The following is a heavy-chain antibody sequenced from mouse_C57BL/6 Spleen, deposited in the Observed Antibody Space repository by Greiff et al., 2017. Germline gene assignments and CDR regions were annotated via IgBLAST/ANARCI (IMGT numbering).Heavy chain of an antibody. D-gene: IGHD1-2*01. CDR2: IDPEDGDT. CDR1: GFNIKDYY. Sequence: VQLQQSGAELVRPGASVKLSCTASGFNIKDYYMHWVKQRPEQGLEWIGRIDPEDGDTEYAPKFQGKATMTADTCSNTAYLQLSSLTSEDTAVYYCTTGYLYYFDYWRQGTTLTVSS. J-gene: IGHJ2*01. CDR3: TTGYLYYFDY. V-gene: IGHV14-1*01.